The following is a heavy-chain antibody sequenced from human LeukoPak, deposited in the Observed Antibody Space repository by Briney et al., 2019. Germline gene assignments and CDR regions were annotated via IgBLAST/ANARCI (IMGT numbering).Heavy chain of an antibody. D-gene: IGHD3-10*01. Sequence: PSETLSLTCTVSGGSISSYYWSWMRQPPGKGLEGIGYIYYSGSTNYNPSLKSRVTISVDTSKNQFSLKLSSVTAADTAVYYCARTRGARASISWFDPWGQGTLVTVSS. J-gene: IGHJ5*02. V-gene: IGHV4-59*01. CDR1: GGSISSYY. CDR2: IYYSGST. CDR3: ARTRGARASISWFDP.